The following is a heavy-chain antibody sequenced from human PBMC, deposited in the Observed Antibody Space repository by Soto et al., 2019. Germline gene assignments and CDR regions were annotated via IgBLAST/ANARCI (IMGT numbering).Heavy chain of an antibody. V-gene: IGHV4-59*01. Sequence: PSETLSLTCTVSGGSISSYYWSWIRQPPGKGLEWIGYIYYSGSTNYNPSLKSRVTISVDTSKSQFSLKLSSVTAADTAVYYCARELITGTTGYFDYRGQGTLVTVSS. CDR3: ARELITGTTGYFDY. J-gene: IGHJ4*02. D-gene: IGHD1-7*01. CDR1: GGSISSYY. CDR2: IYYSGST.